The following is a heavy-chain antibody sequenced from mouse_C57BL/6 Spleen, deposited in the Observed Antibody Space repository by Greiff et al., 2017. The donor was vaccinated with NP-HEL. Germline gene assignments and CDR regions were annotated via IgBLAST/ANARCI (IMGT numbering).Heavy chain of an antibody. CDR2: INPNYGTT. D-gene: IGHD1-1*01. J-gene: IGHJ1*03. CDR3: AAFYYYGSSYPWYFDV. Sequence: LQESGPELVKPGASVKISCKASGYSFTDYNMNWVKQSNGKSLEWIGVINPNYGTTSYNQKFKGKATLTVDQSSSTAYMQLNSLTSEDSAVYYCAAFYYYGSSYPWYFDVWGTGTTVTVSS. V-gene: IGHV1-39*01. CDR1: GYSFTDYN.